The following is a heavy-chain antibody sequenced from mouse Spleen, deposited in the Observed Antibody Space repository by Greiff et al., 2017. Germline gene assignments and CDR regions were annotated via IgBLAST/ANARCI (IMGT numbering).Heavy chain of an antibody. CDR1: GFSLTSYG. CDR3: AKTGGYYAWYFDV. D-gene: IGHD2-3*01. V-gene: IGHV2-5*01. CDR2: IWRGGST. Sequence: VQLQQSGPGLVQPSQSLSITCTVSGFSLTSYGVHWVRQSPGKGLEWLGVIWRGGSTDYNAAFMSRLSITKDNSKSQVFFKMNSLQADDTAIYYCAKTGGYYAWYFDVWGTGTTVTVSS. J-gene: IGHJ1*03.